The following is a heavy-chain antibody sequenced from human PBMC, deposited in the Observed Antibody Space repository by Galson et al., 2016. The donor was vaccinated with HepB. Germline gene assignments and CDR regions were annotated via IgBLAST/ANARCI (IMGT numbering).Heavy chain of an antibody. D-gene: IGHD3-3*02. CDR1: GFSFNIYG. J-gene: IGHJ3*01. Sequence: SLRLSCAASGFSFNIYGMHWVRQAPGKGLEWVALISYHGSNTYYADSLKGRFTISRDNSKSTLYLGMNSLRPEDTAIYYCAKEGVAILGSALDVWGQGTMVTVSS. CDR2: ISYHGSNT. V-gene: IGHV3-30*18. CDR3: AKEGVAILGSALDV.